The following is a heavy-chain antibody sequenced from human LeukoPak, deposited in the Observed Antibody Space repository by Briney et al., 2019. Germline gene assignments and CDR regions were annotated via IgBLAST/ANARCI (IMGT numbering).Heavy chain of an antibody. CDR3: ASSPPYCSSTNCYANY. CDR1: GFTFSSYW. D-gene: IGHD2-2*01. J-gene: IGHJ4*02. Sequence: GGSLRLSCAASGFTFSSYWMNWVRQAPGQGLEWVSSISSISSHIFYADSVKGRFTISRDNAKNSLYLQMSSLRAEDTAVYYCASSPPYCSSTNCYANYWGQGTLVTVSS. CDR2: ISSISSHI. V-gene: IGHV3-21*01.